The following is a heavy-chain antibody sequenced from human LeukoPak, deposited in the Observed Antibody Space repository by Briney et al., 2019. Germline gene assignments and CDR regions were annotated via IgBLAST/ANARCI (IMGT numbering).Heavy chain of an antibody. CDR1: GFTFSGYA. CDR2: ISGSGSST. V-gene: IGHV3-23*01. J-gene: IGHJ3*02. Sequence: GGSLRLSCAASGFTFSGYAMNWVRQAPGKGLEWVSGISGSGSSTYYADSVRGRFTISRDNPKNTLYLQMNSLRAEDTAVYYCAKGRGGGSGAFDIWGQGTMVTVSS. CDR3: AKGRGGGSGAFDI. D-gene: IGHD1-26*01.